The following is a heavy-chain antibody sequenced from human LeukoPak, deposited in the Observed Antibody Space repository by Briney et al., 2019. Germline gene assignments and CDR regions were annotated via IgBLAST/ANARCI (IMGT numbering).Heavy chain of an antibody. CDR1: GYTFTGYY. V-gene: IGHV1-2*02. CDR3: ARDSSTLDV. CDR2: ISPNSGGT. D-gene: IGHD6-13*01. J-gene: IGHJ6*02. Sequence: ASVKVSCKASGYTFTGYYMHWVRQAPGQGLEWMGWISPNSGGTNYAQKFQGRVTTTRDTSISTAYMELIRLRSDDTAMYYCARDSSTLDVWGQGTTVTVSS.